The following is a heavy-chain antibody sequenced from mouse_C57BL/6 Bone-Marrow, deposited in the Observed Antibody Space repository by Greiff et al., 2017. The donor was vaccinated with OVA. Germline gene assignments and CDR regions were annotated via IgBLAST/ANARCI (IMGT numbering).Heavy chain of an antibody. J-gene: IGHJ4*01. D-gene: IGHD2-10*01. Sequence: QVQLQQPGAELVMPGASVKLSCKASGYTFTSYWMHWVKQRPGQGLEWIGEIDPSDSYTNYNQKFKGKFTLTVDKSSSTAYMQLSSLTSEDSAVYYCARTLPYYAMDYWGQGTSVTVSS. CDR3: ARTLPYYAMDY. CDR2: IDPSDSYT. CDR1: GYTFTSYW. V-gene: IGHV1-69*01.